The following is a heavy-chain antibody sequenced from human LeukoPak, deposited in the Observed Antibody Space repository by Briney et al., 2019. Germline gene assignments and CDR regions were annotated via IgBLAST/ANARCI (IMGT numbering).Heavy chain of an antibody. J-gene: IGHJ6*02. V-gene: IGHV4-61*01. D-gene: IGHD3-10*01. Sequence: PSETLSLTCAVSGGAVSSRTYYWSWIRQPPGKGLEWIGYIHYSGSTNYNPSLKSRVTISVDTSKNQFSLKLSSVTAADTAVYYCARETLLWFGEPALYYYYGMDVWGQGTTVTVSS. CDR2: IHYSGST. CDR1: GGAVSSRTYY. CDR3: ARETLLWFGEPALYYYYGMDV.